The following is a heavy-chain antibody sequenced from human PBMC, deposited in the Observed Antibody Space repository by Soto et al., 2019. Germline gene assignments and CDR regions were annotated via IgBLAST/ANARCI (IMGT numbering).Heavy chain of an antibody. J-gene: IGHJ4*02. CDR1: GFTFSSFW. V-gene: IGHV3-74*01. D-gene: IGHD2-2*01. CDR3: ARGAVPAAMSY. Sequence: EVQLVESGGGLVQPGGSLRLSCAASGFTFSSFWMHWVRQAPGEGLVWVSRINSDGSNTNYADSVKGRFTISRDNAKNTLYLQMKSLRAEDTAVYYCARGAVPAAMSYWGQGTLVTVSS. CDR2: INSDGSNT.